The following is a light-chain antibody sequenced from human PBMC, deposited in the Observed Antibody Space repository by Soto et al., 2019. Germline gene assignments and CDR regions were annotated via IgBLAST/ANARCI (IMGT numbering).Light chain of an antibody. J-gene: IGLJ2*01. Sequence: QSVLTQAPSVSGAPGQRVTISCTGSNSNIGAGYDVMWYQQVPGTAPKLVIYSDNRRPSGVPERFSGSKSGTSASLAITGLQAEDEADDYCQTEDSSLSGRVFGGGTKLTVL. CDR3: QTEDSSLSGRV. CDR2: SDN. V-gene: IGLV1-40*01. CDR1: NSNIGAGYD.